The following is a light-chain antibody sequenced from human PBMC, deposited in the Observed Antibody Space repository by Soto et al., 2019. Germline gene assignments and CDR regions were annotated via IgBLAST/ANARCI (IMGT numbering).Light chain of an antibody. J-gene: IGKJ4*01. V-gene: IGKV1-6*02. CDR1: QGIGND. CDR3: LQDHNSPLT. CDR2: AAT. Sequence: AIQMAQSPSSLSASVGDRVTITCRASQGIGNDVGWYQQKPGKVPKLLLYAATTLQSGVPSRFSGTRSGTDFTLTISSLQPEDFATYYCLQDHNSPLTFGGGTKVEIK.